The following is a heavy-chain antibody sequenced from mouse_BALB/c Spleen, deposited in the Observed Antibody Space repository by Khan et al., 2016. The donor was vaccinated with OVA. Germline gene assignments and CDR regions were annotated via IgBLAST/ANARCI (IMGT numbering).Heavy chain of an antibody. CDR3: ARSGYFAWFTY. CDR1: GFNIKDYY. J-gene: IGHJ3*01. Sequence: VQLQQSGAELVRPGALVKLSCKPSGFNIKDYYIHWVKQRPEQGLEWIGWIDPENGDPIYDPRFQGKAIITADTSSHTAYLQLSSLASEDTAVYYCARSGYFAWFTYWGQGTLVTVSA. D-gene: IGHD1-1*01. V-gene: IGHV14-1*02. CDR2: IDPENGDP.